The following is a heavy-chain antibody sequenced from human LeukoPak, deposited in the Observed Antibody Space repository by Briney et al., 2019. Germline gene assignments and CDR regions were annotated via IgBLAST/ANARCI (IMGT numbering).Heavy chain of an antibody. V-gene: IGHV1-8*03. J-gene: IGHJ4*02. CDR3: ARPERVSPFDY. Sequence: ASVKVSCKASGYTFTSYDINWVRQATGQGLEWMGWMNPNSGNTGYAQKFQGRVTITRNTSISTAYMELSRLRSDDTAVYYCARPERVSPFDYWGQGTLVTVSS. CDR1: GYTFTSYD. D-gene: IGHD6-13*01. CDR2: MNPNSGNT.